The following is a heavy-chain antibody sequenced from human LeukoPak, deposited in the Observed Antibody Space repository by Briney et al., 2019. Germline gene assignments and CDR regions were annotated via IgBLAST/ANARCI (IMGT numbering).Heavy chain of an antibody. D-gene: IGHD2-2*01. V-gene: IGHV3-9*01. Sequence: GGSLRLSCAASGFTFEDHVMHWVRQAPGKGLGWVSSISWSGDRMGYADAVKGRFTICRDNAKNSLFLQMNSLSVEDTALYYCAKDLGGSATTVWGQGTLVTVSS. CDR1: GFTFEDHV. CDR3: AKDLGGSATTV. CDR2: ISWSGDRM. J-gene: IGHJ4*02.